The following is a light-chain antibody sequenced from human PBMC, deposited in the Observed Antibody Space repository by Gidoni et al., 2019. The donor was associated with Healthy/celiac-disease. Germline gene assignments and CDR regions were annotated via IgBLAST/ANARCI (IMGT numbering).Light chain of an antibody. CDR2: GNS. Sequence: QSVLTQPPSVSGAPGQRVTISCTGSSSNIGAGYDVHWYPQLPGTAPKLIIYGNSNRPSGVPDRFSGSKSGTSASLAITGLQAEDEADYYCQSYDSSLRGVFGGGTKLTVL. CDR3: QSYDSSLRGV. V-gene: IGLV1-40*01. J-gene: IGLJ2*01. CDR1: SSNIGAGYD.